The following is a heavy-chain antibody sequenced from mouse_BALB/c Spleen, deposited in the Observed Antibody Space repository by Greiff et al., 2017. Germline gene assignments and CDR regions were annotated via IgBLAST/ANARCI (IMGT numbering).Heavy chain of an antibody. CDR1: GFSLTSYG. V-gene: IGHV2-4-1*01. CDR3: ARTGLLITTVVDYYAMDY. Sequence: VQRVESGPGLVQPSQSLSITCTVSGFSLTSYGVHWVRQSPGKGLEWLGVIWSGGSTDYNAAFISRLSISKDNSKSQVFFKMNSLQADDTAIYYCARTGLLITTVVDYYAMDYWGQGTSVTVSS. J-gene: IGHJ4*01. CDR2: IWSGGST. D-gene: IGHD1-1*01.